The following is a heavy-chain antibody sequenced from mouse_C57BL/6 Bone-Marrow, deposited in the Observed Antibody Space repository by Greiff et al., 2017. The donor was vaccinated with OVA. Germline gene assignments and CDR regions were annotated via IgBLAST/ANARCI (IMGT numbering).Heavy chain of an antibody. CDR2: IRNKANGYTT. V-gene: IGHV7-3*01. Sequence: EVKLMESGGGLVQPGGSLSLSCAASGFTFTDYYMSWVRQPPGKALEWLGFIRNKANGYTTEYSASVKGRFTISRDKSQSILYLQMNALRAEDSATYYCASSLYDYDAMDYWGQGTSVTVSS. CDR3: ASSLYDYDAMDY. D-gene: IGHD2-3*01. CDR1: GFTFTDYY. J-gene: IGHJ4*01.